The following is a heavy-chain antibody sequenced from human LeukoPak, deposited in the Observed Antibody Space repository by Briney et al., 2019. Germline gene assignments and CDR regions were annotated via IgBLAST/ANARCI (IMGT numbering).Heavy chain of an antibody. D-gene: IGHD3-9*01. V-gene: IGHV1-24*01. J-gene: IGHJ4*02. CDR3: KQKTAYDILTGYHRPFGY. CDR2: FDPEAGET. CDR1: GYTLTELS. Sequence: ASLKVSCKVSGYTLTELSMHWVRQAPGKGLEWRGGFDPEAGETIYAQKFQGRVTMTEDTSTDTAYMELSSLRSEDTAVFFFKQKTAYDILTGYHRPFGYWGQGTLVTVSS.